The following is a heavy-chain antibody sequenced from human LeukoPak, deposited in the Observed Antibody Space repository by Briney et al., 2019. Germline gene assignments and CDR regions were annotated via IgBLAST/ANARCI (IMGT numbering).Heavy chain of an antibody. CDR1: GYTFTGYY. J-gene: IGHJ4*02. CDR3: ARVGYYGSGSQGPYFDY. V-gene: IGHV1-2*02. CDR2: INPKSGDT. Sequence: ASVKVSCKASGYTFTGYYMHWVRLAPGQGLQWRGRINPKSGDTNYAQNFQGRVTMTRDTSINTAYMELSRLRSDDTAVYFCARVGYYGSGSQGPYFDYWGQGTLVTVSS. D-gene: IGHD3-10*01.